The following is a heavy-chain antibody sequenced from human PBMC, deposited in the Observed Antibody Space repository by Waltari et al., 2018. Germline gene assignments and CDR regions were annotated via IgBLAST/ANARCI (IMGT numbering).Heavy chain of an antibody. Sequence: EVQLLESGGGLVQPGGSLRPSCAASGFTFSSYAMSWVRQAPGKGLEWVSVIYSGGSTYYADSVKGRFTISRDNSKNTLYLQMNSLRAEDTAVYYCAKDSSEGFWSGYYRANWFDPWGQGTLVTVSS. V-gene: IGHV3-23*03. D-gene: IGHD3-3*01. CDR2: IYSGGST. J-gene: IGHJ5*02. CDR1: GFTFSSYA. CDR3: AKDSSEGFWSGYYRANWFDP.